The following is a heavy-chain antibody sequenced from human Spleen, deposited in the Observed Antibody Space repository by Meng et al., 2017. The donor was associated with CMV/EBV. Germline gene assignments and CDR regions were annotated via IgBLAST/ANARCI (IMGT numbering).Heavy chain of an antibody. D-gene: IGHD3-3*01. V-gene: IGHV1-2*02. Sequence: TLTGKCMHWVRQAPGQGLGWMEWINPNSGGTNYEQKFQSKVNMTRDTSISTAYMELSSLRDDDTGVYYCARGGGKTYYDFWSGYYLNWGQGTLVTVSS. CDR1: TLTGKC. CDR2: INPNSGGT. CDR3: ARGGGKTYYDFWSGYYLN. J-gene: IGHJ4*02.